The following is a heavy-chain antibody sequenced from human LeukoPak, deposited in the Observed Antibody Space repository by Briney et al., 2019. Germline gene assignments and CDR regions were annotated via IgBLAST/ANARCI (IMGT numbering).Heavy chain of an antibody. D-gene: IGHD4-17*01. CDR1: GFTFSSYG. CDR3: ARDLMTVTTGSYEY. CDR2: ISYDGSNK. J-gene: IGHJ4*02. V-gene: IGHV3-30*03. Sequence: GRSLRLSCAASGFTFSSYGMHWVRQAPGKGLEWVAVISYDGSNKYYADSVKGRFTISRDNSKNTLYLQMNSLRAEDTAVYYCARDLMTVTTGSYEYWGQGTLVTVSS.